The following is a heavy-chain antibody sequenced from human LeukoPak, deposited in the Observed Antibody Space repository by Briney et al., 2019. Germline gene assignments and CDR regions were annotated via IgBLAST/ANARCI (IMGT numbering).Heavy chain of an antibody. D-gene: IGHD2-2*01. CDR3: ARELSSSTQTLNYYYYYGMDV. J-gene: IGHJ6*04. V-gene: IGHV1-46*01. Sequence: ASVKVSCKASGYTFTSYYMHWVRQAPGQGLEWMGIINPSGGSTSYAQKFQGRVTMARDTSTSTVYTELSSLRSEDTAVYYCARELSSSTQTLNYYYYYGMDVWGKGTTVTGSS. CDR1: GYTFTSYY. CDR2: INPSGGST.